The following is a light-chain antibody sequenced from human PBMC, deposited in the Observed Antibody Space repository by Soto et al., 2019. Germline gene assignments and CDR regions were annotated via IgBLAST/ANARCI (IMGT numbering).Light chain of an antibody. J-gene: IGKJ4*01. V-gene: IGKV1-5*01. CDR3: QQYNGYPLT. CDR2: DVS. CDR1: QTLRTW. Sequence: DIQMTQSPSTLSASVGDRVTITCRASQTLRTWLAWYQQKPGKAPKLLIYDVSILQSGVPSRFSGSGSGTEFTHTISSLQPDDFATYYCQQYNGYPLTFGGGTKVDFK.